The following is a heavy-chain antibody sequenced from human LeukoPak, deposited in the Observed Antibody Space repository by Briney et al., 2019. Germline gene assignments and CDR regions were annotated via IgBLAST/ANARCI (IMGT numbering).Heavy chain of an antibody. V-gene: IGHV1-69*05. D-gene: IGHD3-3*01. J-gene: IGHJ5*02. Sequence: SVKVSCKASGGTFSSYAISWVRQAPGQGLEWMGGIIPIFGTANYAQKFQGRVTITTDESTSTAYMELSSLRSEDTAVYYCARDLYYDFWSGQDWFDPWGQGTLVTVYS. CDR2: IIPIFGTA. CDR3: ARDLYYDFWSGQDWFDP. CDR1: GGTFSSYA.